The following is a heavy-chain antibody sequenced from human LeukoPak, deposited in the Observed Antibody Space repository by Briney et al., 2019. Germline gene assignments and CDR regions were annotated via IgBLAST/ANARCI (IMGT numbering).Heavy chain of an antibody. V-gene: IGHV3-48*02. CDR3: ARAMRSGYDY. CDR2: ISSSSSDAI. Sequence: GGSLRLSCAASGFTFSNYGMNWVRQAPGKGLEWVAYISSSSSDAIYYADSVKGRFTISRDNAKNSLYLEMNSLRDEDTAVYYCARAMRSGYDYWGQGTLVTVSP. D-gene: IGHD5-12*01. CDR1: GFTFSNYG. J-gene: IGHJ4*02.